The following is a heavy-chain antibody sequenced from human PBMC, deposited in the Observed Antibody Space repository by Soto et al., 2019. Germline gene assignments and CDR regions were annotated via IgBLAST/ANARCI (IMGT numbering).Heavy chain of an antibody. Sequence: GGSLRLSCTASGFTFSDYYMAWIRRAPGQGLEWISYMSSSGDSIYYADSVKGRFTISRDNTKNSLYLQMDSLRAEDSAEYYCARAWRGKPWLPRRDYWGQGTLVTVSS. D-gene: IGHD6-19*01. V-gene: IGHV3-11*01. CDR1: GFTFSDYY. CDR2: MSSSGDSI. J-gene: IGHJ4*02. CDR3: ARAWRGKPWLPRRDY.